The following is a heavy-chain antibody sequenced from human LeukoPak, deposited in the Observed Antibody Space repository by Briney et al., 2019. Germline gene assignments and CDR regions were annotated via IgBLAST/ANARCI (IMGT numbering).Heavy chain of an antibody. Sequence: GGSLRLSCAASGFTFSSYSMNWVRQAPGKGLEWVSYISSSSTIYYADSVKGRFTISRDNAKNSLYLQMNSLRAEDTAVYYCAREETDYFDYWGQGTLVTVSS. CDR2: ISSSSTI. CDR1: GFTFSSYS. D-gene: IGHD1-1*01. V-gene: IGHV3-48*01. CDR3: AREETDYFDY. J-gene: IGHJ4*02.